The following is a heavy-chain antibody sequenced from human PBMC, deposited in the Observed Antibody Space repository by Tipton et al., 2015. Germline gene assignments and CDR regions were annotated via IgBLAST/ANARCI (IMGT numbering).Heavy chain of an antibody. Sequence: SLRLSCAASGFTFSSYGMTWVRQAPGKGLEWVSSITSSSDYIYYADSVKGRFTISRDNAKNSLYLQMNSLRAEDTAVYYCARARGRHGGLLDSWGQGTLVIVSS. V-gene: IGHV3-21*01. CDR1: GFTFSSYG. CDR2: ITSSSDYI. J-gene: IGHJ4*02. CDR3: ARARGRHGGLLDS. D-gene: IGHD4-23*01.